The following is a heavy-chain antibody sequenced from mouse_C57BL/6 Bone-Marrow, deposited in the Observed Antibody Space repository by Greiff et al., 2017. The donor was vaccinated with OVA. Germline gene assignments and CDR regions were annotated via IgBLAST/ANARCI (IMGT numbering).Heavy chain of an antibody. Sequence: VQLVESGAELVRPGASVTLSCKASGYTFTDYEMHWVKQTPVHGLEWIGAIDPETGGTAYNQKFKGKAILTADKSSSTAYMELRSLTSEDSAVYYGTRRDSNWDWFAYWGQGTLVTVSA. D-gene: IGHD4-1*01. CDR2: IDPETGGT. V-gene: IGHV1-15*01. CDR3: TRRDSNWDWFAY. CDR1: GYTFTDYE. J-gene: IGHJ3*01.